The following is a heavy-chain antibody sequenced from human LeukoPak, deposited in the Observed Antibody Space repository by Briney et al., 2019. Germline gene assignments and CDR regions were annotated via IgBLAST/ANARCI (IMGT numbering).Heavy chain of an antibody. Sequence: GGSLRLSCAASGFTFTNYAMSWVRQAPGKGLEWVSAISGSSGSTYYADSVRGRFTVSRDNSKNTLYLQMNSLRVEDTAVYYCTKDALISYRGAWSQSNYWGQGTLVTVSS. CDR1: GFTFTNYA. V-gene: IGHV3-23*01. CDR2: ISGSSGST. CDR3: TKDALISYRGAWSQSNY. J-gene: IGHJ4*02. D-gene: IGHD2-2*01.